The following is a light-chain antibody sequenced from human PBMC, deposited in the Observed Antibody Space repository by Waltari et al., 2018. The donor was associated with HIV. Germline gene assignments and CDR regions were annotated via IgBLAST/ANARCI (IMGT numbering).Light chain of an antibody. CDR1: KIGSKR. J-gene: IGLJ2*01. V-gene: IGLV3-21*01. Sequence: SYVLTQSPSVAVAPGKTARITCWGKKIGSKRANWYQQQPGQAPVMVIYHDTDRPSGIPDRFSGSNSEDTATLTIRRVEAGDEADYYCQVWDTNTDQYVIFGGGTNLAV. CDR3: QVWDTNTDQYVI. CDR2: HDT.